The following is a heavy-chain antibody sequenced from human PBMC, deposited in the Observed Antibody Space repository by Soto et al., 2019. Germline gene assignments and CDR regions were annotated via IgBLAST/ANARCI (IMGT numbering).Heavy chain of an antibody. J-gene: IGHJ6*02. CDR3: ARPHLDRPTYYGLDV. V-gene: IGHV3-48*02. CDR1: GFTLSAYS. D-gene: IGHD3-16*01. CDR2: INSGSDTI. Sequence: GGSLSLSCAASGFTLSAYSMNWVRQAPGKGLEWISFINSGSDTIYYGDSVKGRFTISRDNAKNALYLQMNSLRDDDTAVYYCARPHLDRPTYYGLDVWGQGTTVTVSS.